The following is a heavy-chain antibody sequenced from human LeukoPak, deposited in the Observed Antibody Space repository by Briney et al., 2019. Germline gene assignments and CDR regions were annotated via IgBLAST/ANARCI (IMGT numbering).Heavy chain of an antibody. D-gene: IGHD2/OR15-2a*01. V-gene: IGHV1-2*02. CDR1: GYTFTGNY. J-gene: IGHJ4*02. CDR3: ARHLDFQQRLLY. CDR2: MNPNSGGT. Sequence: ASVKVSCKASGYTFTGNYMHWVRQAPGQGLEWMGWMNPNSGGTKYAQKFQGRVTMTRDTSISTAYMELSSLRSDDTAVYYCARHLDFQQRLLYGRQGTLVSVSS.